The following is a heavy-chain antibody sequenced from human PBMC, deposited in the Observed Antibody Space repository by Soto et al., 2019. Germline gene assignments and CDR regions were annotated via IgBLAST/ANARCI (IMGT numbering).Heavy chain of an antibody. V-gene: IGHV6-1*01. D-gene: IGHD6-19*01. CDR2: TYYRSKWYN. Sequence: PSQTLSLTCAISGDSFSSNSAAWNWIRQSPSRGLEWLGRTYYRSKWYNDYAVSVKSRITVNPDTSKNQFSLQLNSVTPEDSAVYFCARAILAGSDWFGMXDSWGQGTLVTVSS. CDR1: GDSFSSNSAA. J-gene: IGHJ4*02. CDR3: ARAILAGSDWFGMXDS.